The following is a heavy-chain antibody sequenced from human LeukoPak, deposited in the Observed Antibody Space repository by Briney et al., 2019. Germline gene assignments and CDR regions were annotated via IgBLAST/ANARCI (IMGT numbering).Heavy chain of an antibody. D-gene: IGHD3-3*01. CDR2: ISGSGGST. V-gene: IGHV3-23*01. J-gene: IGHJ4*02. CDR3: AKADFWSGYDY. Sequence: GGSLRLSCTASDFILSTYAMSWVRQAPGKGLEWVSAISGSGGSTYYADSVKGRFTISRDNSKNTLYLQMNSLRAEDTAVYYCAKADFWSGYDYWGQGTLVTVSS. CDR1: DFILSTYA.